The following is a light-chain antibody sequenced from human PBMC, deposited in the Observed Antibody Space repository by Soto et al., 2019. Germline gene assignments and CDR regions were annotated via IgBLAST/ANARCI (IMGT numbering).Light chain of an antibody. CDR3: QSYDSRLSGHVV. J-gene: IGLJ2*01. CDR1: TSNIGAGFH. V-gene: IGLV1-40*01. CDR2: SNN. Sequence: QSVLTQPPSVSGAPGQTVTISCTGSTSNIGAGFHVHWYQQLPGAAPKLLIYSNNDRPSGVPDRFSGSKSGTSASLAITGLQAEDEAVYYCQSYDSRLSGHVVFGGGTKLTVL.